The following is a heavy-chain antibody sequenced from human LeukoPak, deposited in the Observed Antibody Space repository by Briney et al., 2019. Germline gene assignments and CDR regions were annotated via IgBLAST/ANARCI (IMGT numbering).Heavy chain of an antibody. D-gene: IGHD5-18*01. Sequence: ASVKVSCKVSGHTLTELSMHWVRQAPGKGLEWMGGFDPENGETIYAQKFQGRVTMTEDTSTDTVYMELSSLRPEDTAVYYCATGGSRVQLWILAGWYYFDNWGQGTLVTVSS. CDR1: GHTLTELS. CDR3: ATGGSRVQLWILAGWYYFDN. CDR2: FDPENGET. V-gene: IGHV1-24*01. J-gene: IGHJ4*02.